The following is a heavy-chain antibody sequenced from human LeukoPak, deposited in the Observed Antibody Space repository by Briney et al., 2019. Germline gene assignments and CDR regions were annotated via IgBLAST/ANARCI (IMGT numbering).Heavy chain of an antibody. J-gene: IGHJ4*02. D-gene: IGHD6-19*01. CDR1: GFPFGDFT. CDR2: IRSKVYGGAP. CDR3: ARGSGRYVMVDW. V-gene: IGHV3-49*03. Sequence: GSLRLSCSASGFPFGDFTMSWFRQSPGQGIEWVGFIRSKVYGGAPKHAASVAARFTISRDDSTSIAYLQMSSVQAEDTAVYYCARGSGRYVMVDWWGQGTLVTVSS.